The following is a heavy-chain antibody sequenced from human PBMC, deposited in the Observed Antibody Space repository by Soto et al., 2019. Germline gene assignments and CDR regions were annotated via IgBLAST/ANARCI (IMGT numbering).Heavy chain of an antibody. J-gene: IGHJ5*02. CDR2: IYYGGST. CDR1: GGSISSGGYY. CDR3: ARAKKGIAAAENWFDP. Sequence: SETLSLTCTVSGGSISSGGYYWSWIRQHPXKGLEWIGYIYYGGSTYYNPSLKSRVTISVDTSKNQFSLKLSSVTAADTAVYYCARAKKGIAAAENWFDPWGQGTLVTVSS. D-gene: IGHD6-13*01. V-gene: IGHV4-31*03.